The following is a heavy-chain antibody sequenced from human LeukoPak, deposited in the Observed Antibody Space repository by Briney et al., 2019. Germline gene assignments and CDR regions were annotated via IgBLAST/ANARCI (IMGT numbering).Heavy chain of an antibody. J-gene: IGHJ1*01. CDR2: ISYDGSNK. CDR3: AKDESSSWYESEYFQH. D-gene: IGHD6-13*01. Sequence: GRSLRLSCAASGFTFSSYAMHWVRQAPGKGLEWVAVISYDGSNKYYADSVKGRFTISRDNSKNTLYLQMNSLRAEDTAVYYCAKDESSSWYESEYFQHWGQGTLVTVSS. V-gene: IGHV3-30-3*01. CDR1: GFTFSSYA.